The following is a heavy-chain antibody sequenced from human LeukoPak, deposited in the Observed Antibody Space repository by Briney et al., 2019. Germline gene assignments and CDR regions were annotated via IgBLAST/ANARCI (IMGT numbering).Heavy chain of an antibody. V-gene: IGHV1-2*06. CDR1: GHTFTDYQ. Sequence: ASVKVSCTAFGHTFTDYQMHWVRQAPGQGLEWMGLIMPNSGGTKNAQKFQGRVTMTRDTSINTAYMELTSLRSDDTAVYYCATDHTAMFTGLDCWGQGTLVTVSS. CDR2: IMPNSGGT. CDR3: ATDHTAMFTGLDC. D-gene: IGHD5-18*01. J-gene: IGHJ4*02.